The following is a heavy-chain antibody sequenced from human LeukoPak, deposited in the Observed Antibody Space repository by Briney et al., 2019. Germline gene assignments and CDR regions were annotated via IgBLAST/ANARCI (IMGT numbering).Heavy chain of an antibody. CDR3: ARERGRITMVRGVPDPINY. V-gene: IGHV1-46*01. Sequence: ASVKVSCKVSGYTLTELSMHWVRQAPGQGLEWMGIINPSGGGTSYAQKFQGRVTMTRDMYTSTVYMTLSSLRSEDTAVYYCARERGRITMVRGVPDPINYWGQGTLVTVSS. CDR1: GYTLTELS. J-gene: IGHJ4*02. D-gene: IGHD3-10*01. CDR2: INPSGGGT.